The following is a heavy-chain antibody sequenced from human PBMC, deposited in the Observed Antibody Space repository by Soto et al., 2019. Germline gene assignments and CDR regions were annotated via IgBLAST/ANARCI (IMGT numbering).Heavy chain of an antibody. V-gene: IGHV3-30*18. J-gene: IGHJ4*02. CDR2: ISYDGSDK. Sequence: GGSLRLSCSASGFTFSDYGMHWVRQAPGKGLEWVAVISYDGSDKYIADSVRGRFAPSRDNSKNTLYLQMNSLRGEDTAIYYCAKSHPITLIFLDSWGQGTLVTVSS. D-gene: IGHD1-20*01. CDR1: GFTFSDYG. CDR3: AKSHPITLIFLDS.